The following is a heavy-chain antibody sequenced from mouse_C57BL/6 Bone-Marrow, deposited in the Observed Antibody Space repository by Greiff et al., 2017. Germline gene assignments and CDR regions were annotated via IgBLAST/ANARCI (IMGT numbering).Heavy chain of an antibody. D-gene: IGHD1-1*01. J-gene: IGHJ2*01. CDR2: IYPGDGDT. Sequence: QVQLKESGPELVKPGASVQISCKASGYAFSRSWLNWVKQRPGKGLEWIGRIYPGDGDTNSNGKFKGKATLTADKSSSTAYMQLSSLTSEDSAVYFCARDGSTHFDYWGQGTTLTGSS. CDR3: ARDGSTHFDY. V-gene: IGHV1-82*01. CDR1: GYAFSRSW.